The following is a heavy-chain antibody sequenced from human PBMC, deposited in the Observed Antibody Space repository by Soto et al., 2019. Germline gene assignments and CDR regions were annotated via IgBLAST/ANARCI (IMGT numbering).Heavy chain of an antibody. Sequence: QGQLVQSGAEVKMPGASVKVSCKASGYTFTRYGISLVRQAPGQGLQWMGWISGYNGDANYAQRFQGRVSMTIDTSTTTAYMELRTLTSDDTAVYYCAKNGQPPYYYYGLDVWGQGTTVTVSS. CDR3: AKNGQPPYYYYGLDV. D-gene: IGHD2-8*01. CDR2: ISGYNGDA. V-gene: IGHV1-18*01. CDR1: GYTFTRYG. J-gene: IGHJ6*02.